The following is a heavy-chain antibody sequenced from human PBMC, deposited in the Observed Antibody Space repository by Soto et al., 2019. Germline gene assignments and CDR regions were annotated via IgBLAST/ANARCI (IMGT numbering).Heavy chain of an antibody. CDR2: IDPSDSYT. V-gene: IGHV5-10-1*01. J-gene: IGHJ6*02. D-gene: IGHD3-3*01. CDR1: GYSLTSHG. CDR3: ARHRDYFSGMDV. Sequence: PGESLNISCSGSGYSLTSHGINWVRQMPGKGLEWMGRIDPSDSYTNYSPSFQGHVTISVDKSISTAYLQWSSLKASDTAMYYCARHRDYFSGMDVWGQGPTVTVSS.